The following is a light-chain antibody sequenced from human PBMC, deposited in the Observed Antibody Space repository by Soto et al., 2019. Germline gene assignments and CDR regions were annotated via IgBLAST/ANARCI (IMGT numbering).Light chain of an antibody. J-gene: IGKJ1*01. Sequence: DIQMTQSPSNLSASVGDRVTITCRASQSVTTWLAWYQQKPGKAPKLLIYDASSLESGVPSRFSGSGSGAEFTLTISSLQPDDFATYYCQQYSSYWTFGQGTKVEIK. CDR3: QQYSSYWT. V-gene: IGKV1-5*01. CDR1: QSVTTW. CDR2: DAS.